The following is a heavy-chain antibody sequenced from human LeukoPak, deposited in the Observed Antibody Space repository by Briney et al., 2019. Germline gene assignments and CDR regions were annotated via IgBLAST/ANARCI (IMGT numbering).Heavy chain of an antibody. J-gene: IGHJ4*02. CDR2: IYYSGST. CDR1: GGSISSGDYY. V-gene: IGHV4-30-4*01. CDR3: AGGDSMVRGVIPPYFDY. D-gene: IGHD3-10*01. Sequence: PSETLSLTCTVSGGSISSGDYYWSWIRQPPGKGLEWIGYIYYSGSTYYNPSLKSRVTISVDTSKNQFSLKLSSVTAADTAVYYCAGGDSMVRGVIPPYFDYWGQGTLVTVSS.